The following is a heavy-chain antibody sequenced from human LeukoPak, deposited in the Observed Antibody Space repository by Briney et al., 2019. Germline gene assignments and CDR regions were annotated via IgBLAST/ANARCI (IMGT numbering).Heavy chain of an antibody. V-gene: IGHV3-7*01. CDR1: GFSFSVSW. CDR3: ARGGTTFEH. CDR2: IKYDGIEK. J-gene: IGHJ4*02. D-gene: IGHD1-1*01. Sequence: GGSLRLSCAASGFSFSVSWMSWVRQAPGKGLEWVANIKYDGIEKYYVDSVKGRFAISRDNAKNSLYLQMNSLTAEDTAVYYCARGGTTFEHWGQGTLVTASS.